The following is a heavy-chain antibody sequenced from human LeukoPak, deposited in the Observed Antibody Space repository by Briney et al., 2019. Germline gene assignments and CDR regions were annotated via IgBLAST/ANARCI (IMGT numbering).Heavy chain of an antibody. J-gene: IGHJ3*02. CDR1: GGSISSYY. CDR2: IYYSGST. CDR3: ARDPGAFDI. Sequence: PSETLSLTCTVSGGSISSYYSSCIRHPPGKGLEWIWYIYYSGSTNYHPSLNSRVTISVDTSKNQFSLQLSSVTAADTAVYYCARDPGAFDIWGQGTMVTVSS. V-gene: IGHV4-59*01.